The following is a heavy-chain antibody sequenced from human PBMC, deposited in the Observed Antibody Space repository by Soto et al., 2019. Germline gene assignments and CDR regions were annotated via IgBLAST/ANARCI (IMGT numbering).Heavy chain of an antibody. Sequence: GGSLRLSCAASGFTFSSYGMHWVRQAPGKGLEWVAVISYDGSNKYYADSVKGRFTISRDNSKNTPYLQMNSLRAEDTAVYYCAKGPMDTAIVSIKWHYFDYWGQGTLVTVSS. CDR3: AKGPMDTAIVSIKWHYFDY. J-gene: IGHJ4*02. D-gene: IGHD5-18*01. CDR2: ISYDGSNK. V-gene: IGHV3-30*18. CDR1: GFTFSSYG.